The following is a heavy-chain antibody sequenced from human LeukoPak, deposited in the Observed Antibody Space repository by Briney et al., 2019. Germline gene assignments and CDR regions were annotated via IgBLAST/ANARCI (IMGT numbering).Heavy chain of an antibody. V-gene: IGHV1-69*04. D-gene: IGHD3-22*01. CDR1: GGTFSSYA. CDR3: ARVKYYDSSGYYYNWFDP. Sequence: GASVKVSCKASGGTFSSYAISWVRQAPGQGLEWMGRIIPILGIANYAQKFQGRVTITADESTSTAYMELSSLRSEDTAVYYCARVKYYDSSGYYYNWFDPWGQGTLVTVSS. CDR2: IIPILGIA. J-gene: IGHJ5*02.